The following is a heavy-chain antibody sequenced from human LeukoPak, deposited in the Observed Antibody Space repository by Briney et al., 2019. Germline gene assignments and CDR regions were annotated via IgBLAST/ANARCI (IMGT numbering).Heavy chain of an antibody. CDR1: GGSISSGGYY. Sequence: SQTLSLTCTVSGGSISSGGYYWSWIRQHPGKGLEWNGYIYYSGSTYYNPSLKSRVTISVDTSKNQFSLKLSSVTAADTAVYYCAAGITGTDFDYWGQGTLVTVSS. D-gene: IGHD1-7*01. CDR2: IYYSGST. J-gene: IGHJ4*02. CDR3: AAGITGTDFDY. V-gene: IGHV4-31*03.